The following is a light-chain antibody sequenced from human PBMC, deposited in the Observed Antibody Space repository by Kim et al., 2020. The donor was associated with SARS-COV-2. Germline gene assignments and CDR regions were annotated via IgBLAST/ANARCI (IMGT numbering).Light chain of an antibody. V-gene: IGKV3D-15*01. CDR3: QQYNNWPLT. J-gene: IGKJ3*01. Sequence: VSPGERSTRSCRASQSVSTNLAWYQQKPGQAPRLVIYGASTRATGFPARFSGSGSGTEFTLTISSLQSEDFAAYFCQQYNNWPLTFGPGTKVDIK. CDR1: QSVSTN. CDR2: GAS.